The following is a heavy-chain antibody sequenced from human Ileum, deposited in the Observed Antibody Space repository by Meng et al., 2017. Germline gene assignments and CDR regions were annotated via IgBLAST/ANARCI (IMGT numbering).Heavy chain of an antibody. D-gene: IGHD1-1*01. CDR1: GFIFSSYD. J-gene: IGHJ4*02. CDR3: ARRTQSTGTALGY. Sequence: QVQLVQSGPEVKKPGASVTVSCNASGFIFSSYDINWVRQAPRQGLEWRGWMNPNSGNTGFAQKFQDRITMTRETSINTAYMDLSSLTSEDTAVYYCARRTQSTGTALGYWGQGTLVTVSS. V-gene: IGHV1-8*01. CDR2: MNPNSGNT.